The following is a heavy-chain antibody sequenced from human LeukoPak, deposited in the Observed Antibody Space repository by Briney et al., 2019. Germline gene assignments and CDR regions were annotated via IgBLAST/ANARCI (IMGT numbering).Heavy chain of an antibody. V-gene: IGHV3-9*01. CDR3: AKDSSSSSFYIDC. J-gene: IGHJ4*02. CDR2: ITWNSGDI. D-gene: IGHD6-6*01. CDR1: GFTFDDYV. Sequence: SLRLSCAASGFTFDDYVMHWVRQAPGKGLEWVSSITWNSGDIAYADSVKGRFTISRNNAKNPLYLQMNTLRTEDTALYYCAKDSSSSSFYIDCWGQGTLVTVSS.